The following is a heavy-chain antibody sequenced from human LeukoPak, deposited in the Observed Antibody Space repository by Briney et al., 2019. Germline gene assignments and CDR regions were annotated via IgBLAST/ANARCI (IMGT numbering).Heavy chain of an antibody. D-gene: IGHD2-21*02. V-gene: IGHV4-34*01. CDR2: INHSGST. CDR1: GGSFSGYY. J-gene: IGHJ4*02. Sequence: PSETLSLTCAVYGGSFSGYYWSWIRQPPGKGLEWIGEINHSGSTNYNPSLKSRVTISVDTSKNQFSLKLGSVTAADTAVYYCARFGDSTFDYWGQGTLVTVSS. CDR3: ARFGDSTFDY.